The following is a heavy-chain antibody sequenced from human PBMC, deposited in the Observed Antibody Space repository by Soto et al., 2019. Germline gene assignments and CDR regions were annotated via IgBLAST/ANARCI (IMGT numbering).Heavy chain of an antibody. CDR3: ARVGMVRGVIITYNFDY. Sequence: PGGSLRLSCAASGFIFSNFGMHWVRQAPDTGLDWVAAVTYDGTNKYYADSVKGRFTISRDNAKNSLYLQMNSLRAEDTAVYYCARVGMVRGVIITYNFDYWGQGTLVTVSS. CDR1: GFIFSNFG. V-gene: IGHV3-30*03. CDR2: VTYDGTNK. D-gene: IGHD3-10*01. J-gene: IGHJ4*02.